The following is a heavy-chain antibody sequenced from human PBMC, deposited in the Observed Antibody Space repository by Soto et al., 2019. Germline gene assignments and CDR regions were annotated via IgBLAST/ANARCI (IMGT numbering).Heavy chain of an antibody. V-gene: IGHV1-69*06. CDR1: GDTFGRNA. J-gene: IGHJ4*02. CDR2: IIPMFPTT. CDR3: KKDGDSADYGY. D-gene: IGHD2-21*01. Sequence: QVHLVQSGPEVKRPGSSVTVSCKASGDTFGRNAIHWVRQAPGQGREWMGGIIPMFPTTNYAQKCKGRLTIYADKSTGTAYMEMISLRSEDTAVYYCKKDGDSADYGYWGQGTLVTVSS.